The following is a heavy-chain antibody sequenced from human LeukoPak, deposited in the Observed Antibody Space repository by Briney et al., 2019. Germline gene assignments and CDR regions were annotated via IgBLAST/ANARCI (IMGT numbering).Heavy chain of an antibody. Sequence: PGGSLRLSCAASGFTFSSYAMSWVRQAPGKGLEWVSAISGSGGSTYYAASAKGRFTISRDNVKNSLYLQMNSLTAEDTAMYYCARDVGYRSWFDPWGQGTLVTVSS. CDR2: ISGSGGST. CDR3: ARDVGYRSWFDP. J-gene: IGHJ5*02. V-gene: IGHV3-23*01. D-gene: IGHD5-18*01. CDR1: GFTFSSYA.